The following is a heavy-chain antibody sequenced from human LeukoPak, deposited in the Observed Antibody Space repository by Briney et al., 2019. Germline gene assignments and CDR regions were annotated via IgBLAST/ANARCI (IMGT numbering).Heavy chain of an antibody. D-gene: IGHD3-3*01. CDR2: INTNTGNP. CDR1: GYTFTSYA. V-gene: IGHV7-4-1*02. J-gene: IGHJ5*02. CDR3: ARLGPYYDFWSGYYTRFCWFDP. Sequence: GASVKVSCKASGYTFTSYAMNWVRQAPGQGLEWMGWINTNTGNPTYAPGFTGRLVFSLDTSVSTAYLQISNLKAEDPAVYYCARLGPYYDFWSGYYTRFCWFDPWGQGTLVTVSS.